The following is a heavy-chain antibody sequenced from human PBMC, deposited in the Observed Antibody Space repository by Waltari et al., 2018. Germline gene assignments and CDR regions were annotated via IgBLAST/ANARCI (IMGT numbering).Heavy chain of an antibody. CDR3: VRGCAGGACYSDTYYSMDV. V-gene: IGHV4-59*01. CDR2: ICYSGIT. CDR1: GGSINNYY. Sequence: QVQLQESGPGLVKPSETLSLTCTVSGGSINNYYWSWIRRPPGKRLEWIGYICYSGITDYKSTLEGRVTMSMDTSRSQFSLKLRSVTDAGTATYDCVRGCAGGACYSDTYYSMDVWGKGTTVTVSS. D-gene: IGHD2-21*02. J-gene: IGHJ6*03.